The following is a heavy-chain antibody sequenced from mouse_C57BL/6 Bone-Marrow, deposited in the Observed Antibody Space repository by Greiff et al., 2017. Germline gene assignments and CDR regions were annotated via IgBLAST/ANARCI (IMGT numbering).Heavy chain of an antibody. J-gene: IGHJ2*01. D-gene: IGHD1-1*01. CDR3: ARRPPIYYGSSLFDY. CDR1: GFTFSSYG. Sequence: EVQLVESGGDLVKPGGSLKLSCAASGFTFSSYGMSWVRQTPDKRLEWVATISSGGSYTYYPDSVKGRFTISRDNAKHTLYLQMSSLKSEDTAMYYCARRPPIYYGSSLFDYWGQGTTLTVSS. CDR2: ISSGGSYT. V-gene: IGHV5-6*01.